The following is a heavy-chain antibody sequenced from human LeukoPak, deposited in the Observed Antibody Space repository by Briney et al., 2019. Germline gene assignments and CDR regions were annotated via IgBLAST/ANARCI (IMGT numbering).Heavy chain of an antibody. D-gene: IGHD3-10*01. Sequence: GGSLRLSCAASGFTFSTYAMSWVRQAAGKGLEWVSLISGSGGGTYYADSVKGRFTISRDNSKNTLYLQMNSLRAEDTAVYYCATFSITMVRGDYWGQGTLVTVSS. CDR2: ISGSGGGT. CDR1: GFTFSTYA. V-gene: IGHV3-23*01. CDR3: ATFSITMVRGDY. J-gene: IGHJ4*02.